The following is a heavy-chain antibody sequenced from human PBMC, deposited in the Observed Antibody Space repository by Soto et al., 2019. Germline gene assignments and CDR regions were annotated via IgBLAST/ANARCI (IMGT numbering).Heavy chain of an antibody. Sequence: QVQLVESGGGVVQPGRSLRLSCAASGFTFSSYGMHWVRQAPGKGLEWVAVISYDGSNKYYADSVKGRFTISRDNSKNTLYLQMNSLRAEDTAVYYCAKDYYGGESIWDYWGQGTLVTVSS. CDR1: GFTFSSYG. CDR2: ISYDGSNK. J-gene: IGHJ4*02. CDR3: AKDYYGGESIWDY. V-gene: IGHV3-30*18. D-gene: IGHD2-21*01.